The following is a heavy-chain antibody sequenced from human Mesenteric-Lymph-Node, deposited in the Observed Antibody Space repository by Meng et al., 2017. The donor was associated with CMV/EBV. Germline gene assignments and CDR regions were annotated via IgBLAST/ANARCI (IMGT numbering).Heavy chain of an antibody. CDR3: ARDHRPITPPGVPFYYYYGMDV. CDR2: IYSGGSST. Sequence: GGSLRLSCAASGFTFSSYAMSWVRQAPGKGLEWVSVIYSGGSSTYYADSVKGRFTLSRDTSKNTVYLQMNSLRAEDTAVYFCARDHRPITPPGVPFYYYYGMDVWGPGTAVTVSS. V-gene: IGHV3-23*03. CDR1: GFTFSSYA. D-gene: IGHD2-8*01. J-gene: IGHJ6*02.